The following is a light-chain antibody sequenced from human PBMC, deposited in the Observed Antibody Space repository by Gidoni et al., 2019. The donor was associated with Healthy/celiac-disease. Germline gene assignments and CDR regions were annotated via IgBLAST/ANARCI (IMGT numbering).Light chain of an antibody. CDR3: QSYDSSLSGSV. V-gene: IGLV1-40*01. J-gene: IGLJ2*01. Sequence: QSQLTQPPSVGGATGPTVTIYRTGSSSSIRAGYAVHWYQQLPETAPNLLIYGNSNRPSVVPDLFSGSKSGTSASLAITGLQAEDEADYYCQSYDSSLSGSVFGGGTKLTVL. CDR1: SSSIRAGYA. CDR2: GNS.